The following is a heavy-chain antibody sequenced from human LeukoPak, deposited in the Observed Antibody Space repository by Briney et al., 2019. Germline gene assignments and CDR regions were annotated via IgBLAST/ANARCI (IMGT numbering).Heavy chain of an antibody. J-gene: IGHJ3*02. D-gene: IGHD1-26*01. CDR3: ARDSLPRGSYHILDDDHDAFDI. V-gene: IGHV1-69*05. Sequence: SVKVSCKASGGTFSSYAISWVRQAPGQGLEWMGRIIPIFGTANYAQKFQGRVKITTDESTSTAYMELSSLRSEDTAVYYCARDSLPRGSYHILDDDHDAFDIWGQGTMVTVSS. CDR1: GGTFSSYA. CDR2: IIPIFGTA.